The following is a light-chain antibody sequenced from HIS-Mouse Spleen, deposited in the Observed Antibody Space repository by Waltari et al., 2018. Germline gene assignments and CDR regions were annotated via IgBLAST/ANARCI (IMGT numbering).Light chain of an antibody. CDR1: SSDVGGYNY. V-gene: IGLV2-14*03. CDR3: SSYTSSSTLVV. CDR2: DVS. Sequence: QSALTQPASVSGSPGQSITISCTGTSSDVGGYNYVSWYQQHPGKAPKRMIYDVSNRPSVVSNRFSGSKSGNTASLTISGLQAEDEADYYCSSYTSSSTLVVFGGGTKLTVL. J-gene: IGLJ2*01.